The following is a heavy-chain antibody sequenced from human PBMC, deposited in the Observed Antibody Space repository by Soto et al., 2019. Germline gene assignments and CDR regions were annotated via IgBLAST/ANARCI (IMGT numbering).Heavy chain of an antibody. D-gene: IGHD5-18*01. CDR3: FAYSYRPIDY. J-gene: IGHJ4*02. CDR2: IRNKANSYTT. V-gene: IGHV3-72*01. Sequence: EVQLVESGGGLVQPGGSLRLSCAASGFTFSDHYMDWVRQAPGKGLEWVGRIRNKANSYTTDHAASVKGRFTISREDSMHSPYLQMNPLNTEDTAFYYCFAYSYRPIDYWGQGTLVTVSS. CDR1: GFTFSDHY.